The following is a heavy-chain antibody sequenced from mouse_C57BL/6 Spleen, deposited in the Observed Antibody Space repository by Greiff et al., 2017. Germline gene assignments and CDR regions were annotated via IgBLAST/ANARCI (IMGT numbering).Heavy chain of an antibody. J-gene: IGHJ3*01. V-gene: IGHV1-52*01. CDR1: GYTFTSYW. D-gene: IGHD2-4*01. CDR2: IDPSDSET. Sequence: QVQLKQPGAELVRPGSSVKLSCKASGYTFTSYWMHWVKQRPIQGLEWIGNIDPSDSETHYNQKFKDKATLTVDKSSSTAYMQLSSLTSEDSAVYYCARGRGDYDLFAYWGQGTLVTVSA. CDR3: ARGRGDYDLFAY.